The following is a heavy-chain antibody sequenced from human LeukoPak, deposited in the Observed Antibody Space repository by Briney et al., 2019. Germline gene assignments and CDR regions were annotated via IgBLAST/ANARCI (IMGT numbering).Heavy chain of an antibody. J-gene: IGHJ3*02. CDR2: INHGGST. Sequence: PSETLSLTCAVYGGSFSGYYWSWIRQPPGKGLEWIGEINHGGSTNYNPSLKSRVIISLDTSKNQFSLKLSSVTAADSAVYYCARHHPRWRLVVITVSHDAFDIWGQGTMVTVSS. V-gene: IGHV4-34*01. CDR3: ARHHPRWRLVVITVSHDAFDI. CDR1: GGSFSGYY. D-gene: IGHD3-22*01.